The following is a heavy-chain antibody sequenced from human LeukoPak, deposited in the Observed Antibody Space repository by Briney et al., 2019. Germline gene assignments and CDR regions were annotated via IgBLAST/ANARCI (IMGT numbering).Heavy chain of an antibody. J-gene: IGHJ4*02. D-gene: IGHD3-10*01. CDR2: ISSDGSNT. V-gene: IGHV3-74*01. CDR1: GFSFSRCW. CDR3: ASRNFGSSPFDY. Sequence: GGSLRLSCAASGFSFSRCWMHWVRQAPGKGLVWVSRISSDGSNTNYADSVKGRFTISRDNAKNTLYLQMDSLTGDDTAVYYCASRNFGSSPFDYWGQGTLVTVSS.